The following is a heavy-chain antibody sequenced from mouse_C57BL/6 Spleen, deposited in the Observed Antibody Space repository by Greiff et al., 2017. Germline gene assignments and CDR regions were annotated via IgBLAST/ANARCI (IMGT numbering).Heavy chain of an antibody. CDR2: ISDGGSYT. J-gene: IGHJ3*01. CDR1: GFTFSSYA. V-gene: IGHV5-4*01. CDR3: ARDEGYDDGFAY. Sequence: EVNLVESGGGLVKPGGSLKLSCAASGFTFSSYAMSWVRQTPEKRLEWVATISDGGSYTYYPDNVKGRFTISRDNAKNNLYLQMSHLKSEDTAMYYCARDEGYDDGFAYWGQGTLVTVSA. D-gene: IGHD2-2*01.